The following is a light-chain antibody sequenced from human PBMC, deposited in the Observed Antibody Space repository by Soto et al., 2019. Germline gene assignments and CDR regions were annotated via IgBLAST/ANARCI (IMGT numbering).Light chain of an antibody. J-gene: IGKJ1*01. CDR1: QSVSGNY. Sequence: EVVLTQSPCTLSLSPGERAPHSFSASQSVSGNYLAWHQQKPGQAPSLLIYGASSRATGIPDRFSGSGSGTDFTLTISRLEPEDFAVYYCQQYGNSPRTFGQGTKVDIK. V-gene: IGKV3-20*01. CDR2: GAS. CDR3: QQYGNSPRT.